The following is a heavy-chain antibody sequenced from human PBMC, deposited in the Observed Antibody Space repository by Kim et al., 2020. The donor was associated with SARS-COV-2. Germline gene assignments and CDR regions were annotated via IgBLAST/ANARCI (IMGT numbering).Heavy chain of an antibody. Sequence: NTTYYGDSVKVRFTSSKDHSRNSMYLQMGPLRPEDTAVYYCARGIEGGFDYWGQGTLVTVSS. CDR2: NTT. CDR3: ARGIEGGFDY. J-gene: IGHJ4*02. V-gene: IGHV3-33*01. D-gene: IGHD2-21*01.